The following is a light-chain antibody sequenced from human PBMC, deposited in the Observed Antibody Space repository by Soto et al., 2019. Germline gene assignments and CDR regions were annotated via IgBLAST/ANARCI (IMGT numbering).Light chain of an antibody. CDR3: QQYGSSPPYT. J-gene: IGKJ2*01. CDR1: QSVSSSY. V-gene: IGKV3-20*01. CDR2: GAS. Sequence: EIVLTQSPGTLSLSPGERATLSCRASQSVSSSYLAWYQRKPGQAPRLLIYGASSRATGFPDRFSGSGSGTDFTLTISRLEPEDFGVYYCQQYGSSPPYTFGQGTKLEIK.